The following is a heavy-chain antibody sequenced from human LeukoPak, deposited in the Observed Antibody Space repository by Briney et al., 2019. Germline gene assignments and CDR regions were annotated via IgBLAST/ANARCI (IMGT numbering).Heavy chain of an antibody. V-gene: IGHV4-59*01. Sequence: NASETLSLTCTVSGGSISSYYWSWIRQPPGKGLEWIGYIYYSGSTNYNPSLKSRVTISVDTSKNQFSLKLSSVTAADTAVYYCARAPYDFWSGYSNWFDPWGQGTLVTVSS. J-gene: IGHJ5*02. CDR1: GGSISSYY. CDR3: ARAPYDFWSGYSNWFDP. D-gene: IGHD3-3*01. CDR2: IYYSGST.